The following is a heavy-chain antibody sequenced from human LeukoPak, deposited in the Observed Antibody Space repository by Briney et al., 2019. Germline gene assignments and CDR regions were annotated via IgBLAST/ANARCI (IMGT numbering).Heavy chain of an antibody. CDR3: ARDVYYYGSGSYLDY. CDR2: ISSSGGNT. D-gene: IGHD3-10*01. V-gene: IGHV3-23*01. CDR1: GFTFSRYA. J-gene: IGHJ4*02. Sequence: GGSLRLSCAASGFTFSRYAMSWVRQAPGKGLEWVSGISSSGGNTYYADSVKGRFTISRDNSKNTLYLQMNSLRAEDTAVYYCARDVYYYGSGSYLDYWGQGTLVTVSS.